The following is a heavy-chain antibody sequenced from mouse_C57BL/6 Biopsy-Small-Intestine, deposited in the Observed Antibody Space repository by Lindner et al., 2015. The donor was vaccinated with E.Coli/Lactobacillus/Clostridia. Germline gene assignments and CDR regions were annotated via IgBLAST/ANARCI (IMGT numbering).Heavy chain of an antibody. Sequence: VQLQESGPELVKPGASVKISCKASGYSFTSYYIHWVKQGPGQGLEWIGWIYPGSGNTKYDEKFKGKATLTADTSSSTAYMQLSSLTSEDSAVYYCAREEYGTVVAPFDYWGQGTTLTVSS. CDR1: GYSFTSYY. J-gene: IGHJ2*01. CDR2: IYPGSGNT. D-gene: IGHD1-1*01. V-gene: IGHV1-66*01. CDR3: AREEYGTVVAPFDY.